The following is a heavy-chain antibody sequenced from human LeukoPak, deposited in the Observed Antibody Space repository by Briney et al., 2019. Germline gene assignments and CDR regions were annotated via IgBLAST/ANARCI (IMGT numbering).Heavy chain of an antibody. V-gene: IGHV5-51*01. J-gene: IGHJ3*02. D-gene: IGHD6-13*01. CDR3: ARQRQHAFDI. Sequence: GASLQISCKGSGSIFSNYWIGWVRQLPGKGREWMGIIYPDDSDIRYSPSFQGQVTISADKSISTAYLQWSSLKASDTAMYYCARQRQHAFDIWGQGTIVTVSS. CDR1: GSIFSNYW. CDR2: IYPDDSDI.